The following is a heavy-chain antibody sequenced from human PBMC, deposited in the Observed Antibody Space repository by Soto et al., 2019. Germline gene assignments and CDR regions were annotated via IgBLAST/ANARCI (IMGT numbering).Heavy chain of an antibody. CDR2: INHSGST. CDR3: ARARRGYYYDSSGYYPRGYFEY. J-gene: IGHJ4*02. D-gene: IGHD3-22*01. V-gene: IGHV4-34*01. Sequence: SETLSLTCAVYGGSFSGYYWSCIRQPPGKGLEWIGEINHSGSTNYNPSLKSRVTISVDTSKNQFSLKLSSVTAADTAVYYCARARRGYYYDSSGYYPRGYFEYWGEGTLVTVSS. CDR1: GGSFSGYY.